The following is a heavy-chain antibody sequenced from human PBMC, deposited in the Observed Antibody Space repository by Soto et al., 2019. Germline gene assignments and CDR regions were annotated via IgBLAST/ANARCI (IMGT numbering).Heavy chain of an antibody. V-gene: IGHV1-18*01. CDR1: GYTFTNYG. Sequence: QVQLVQSGPEVKKPGASVKVSCKASGYTFTNYGFNWVRQAPGQGLEWMGWISAYNGHTKYAQIFQARVIMTTDPSTSTAYMELRGLTSDDTAVYYCAREGAGTTPVGYWGQGTLVTVSS. D-gene: IGHD4-17*01. CDR3: AREGAGTTPVGY. J-gene: IGHJ4*02. CDR2: ISAYNGHT.